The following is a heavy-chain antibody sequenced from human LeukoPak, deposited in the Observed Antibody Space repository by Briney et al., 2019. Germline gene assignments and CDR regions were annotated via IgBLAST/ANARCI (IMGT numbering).Heavy chain of an antibody. CDR1: GFTFSSYA. V-gene: IGHV3-23*01. CDR2: FSGSGGST. Sequence: GGSLRLSCEASGFTFSSYAMSWVRQAPGKGLEWVSSFSGSGGSTYYADSVKGRFTISRDNSKNTLYLQMSSLRAEDTAVYYCAKSGYNRFDYWGQGTLVTVSS. J-gene: IGHJ4*02. CDR3: AKSGYNRFDY. D-gene: IGHD5-24*01.